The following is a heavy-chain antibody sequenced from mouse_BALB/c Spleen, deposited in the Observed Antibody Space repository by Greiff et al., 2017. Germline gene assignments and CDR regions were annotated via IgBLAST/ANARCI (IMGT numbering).Heavy chain of an antibody. D-gene: IGHD1-2*01. CDR2: ISTYYGDA. CDR1: GYTFTDYA. CDR3: ARPITTAAGDAMDY. J-gene: IGHJ4*01. V-gene: IGHV1S137*01. Sequence: VQLQQSGAELVRPGVSVKISCKGSGYTFTDYAMHWVKQSHAKSLEWIGVISTYYGDASYNQKFKGKATMTVDKSSSTAYMELARLTSEDSAIYYCARPITTAAGDAMDYWGQGTSVTVSS.